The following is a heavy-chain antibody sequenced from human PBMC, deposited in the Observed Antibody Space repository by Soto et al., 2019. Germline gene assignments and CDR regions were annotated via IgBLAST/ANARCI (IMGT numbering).Heavy chain of an antibody. CDR3: ARGETGTHDDAFDI. Sequence: ASVKLSCKASGYTFTSYDINWVRQATGQGLEWMGWMNPNSGNTGYAQKFQGRVTMTRNTSISTAYMELSSLRSEDTAVYYCARGETGTHDDAFDIWGRGTMVTVSS. D-gene: IGHD1-1*01. CDR1: GYTFTSYD. V-gene: IGHV1-8*01. CDR2: MNPNSGNT. J-gene: IGHJ3*02.